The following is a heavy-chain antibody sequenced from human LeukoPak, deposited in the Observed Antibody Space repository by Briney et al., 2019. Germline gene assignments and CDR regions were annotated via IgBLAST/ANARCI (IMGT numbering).Heavy chain of an antibody. CDR2: VDYNGST. Sequence: SETLSLTCSVSGASVSSSHWNWIRQSPGKGLEWIANVDYNGSTKYNPSLRGRGSMSLDTSKNQFHLKLKSVTAADTARYFCASGFYEPFDRWGQPTMLTV. CDR1: GASVSSSH. V-gene: IGHV4-59*02. D-gene: IGHD2/OR15-2a*01. J-gene: IGHJ5*02. CDR3: ASGFYEPFDR.